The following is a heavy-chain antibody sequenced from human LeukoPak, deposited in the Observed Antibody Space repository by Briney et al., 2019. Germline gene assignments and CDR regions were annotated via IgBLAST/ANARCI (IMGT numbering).Heavy chain of an antibody. D-gene: IGHD3-9*01. J-gene: IGHJ4*02. Sequence: ASVKVSCKASGYTFTSYYMHWVRQAPGQGLEWMGIINPSGGSTSYAQKFQGRVTMTRDTSTSTVYMELSSLRSEDTAVDYCARRAAEPYDILTGYYPIFDYWGQGTLVTVSS. CDR1: GYTFTSYY. CDR2: INPSGGST. V-gene: IGHV1-46*01. CDR3: ARRAAEPYDILTGYYPIFDY.